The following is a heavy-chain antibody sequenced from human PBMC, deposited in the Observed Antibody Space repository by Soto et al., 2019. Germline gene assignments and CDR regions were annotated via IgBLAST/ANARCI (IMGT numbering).Heavy chain of an antibody. Sequence: EVQLVESGGGLVKPGGSLRLSCAASGFTFSSYSMNWVRQAPGKGLEWVSSISSSSSYIYYAASVKGRFTISRDNAKNSLYLQMNSLRAEDTAVYYCARDAKSFVTGDNALYYSGMDGWGQGTTVTVSS. V-gene: IGHV3-21*01. J-gene: IGHJ6*02. D-gene: IGHD4-17*01. CDR1: GFTFSSYS. CDR2: ISSSSSYI. CDR3: ARDAKSFVTGDNALYYSGMDG.